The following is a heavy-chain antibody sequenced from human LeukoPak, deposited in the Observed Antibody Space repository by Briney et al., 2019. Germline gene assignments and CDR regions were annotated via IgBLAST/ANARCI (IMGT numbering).Heavy chain of an antibody. CDR2: IKSKTDGGTT. V-gene: IGHV3-15*01. Sequence: GGSLRLSCAASGFTFSNAWMSWVRQAPGKGLEWVGRIKSKTDGGTTDYAAPVKGRFTISRDDSKNTLYLQMNSLKTEDTAVYYCTTDHLGTPIRPPIDYWGQGTLVTVSS. D-gene: IGHD3-16*01. CDR3: TTDHLGTPIRPPIDY. J-gene: IGHJ4*02. CDR1: GFTFSNAW.